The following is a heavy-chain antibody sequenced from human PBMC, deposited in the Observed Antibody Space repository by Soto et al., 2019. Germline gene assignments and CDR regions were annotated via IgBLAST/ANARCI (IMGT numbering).Heavy chain of an antibody. Sequence: PSETLSLTCAVSGFFISSGNYWGWIRKPPGKGLEWIGSIFHGGNTYYNPSLKSRVTISVDMSKNQFSLKLNSVTAADTAVYYCARARWYHAFDVWGQGTVVTVPS. D-gene: IGHD2-15*01. CDR3: ARARWYHAFDV. CDR1: GFFISSGNY. V-gene: IGHV4-38-2*01. J-gene: IGHJ3*01. CDR2: IFHGGNT.